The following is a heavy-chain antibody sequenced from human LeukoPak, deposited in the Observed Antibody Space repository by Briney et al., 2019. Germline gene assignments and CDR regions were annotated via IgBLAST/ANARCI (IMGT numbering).Heavy chain of an antibody. CDR1: GFTFSSYG. Sequence: GGSLRLSCAASGFTFSSYGMSWVRQAPGKGLEWVSAISGSGGSTYYADSVKGRFTISRDNSKNTLYLQMNSRRAEDTAVYYCAKARQRYCSGGSCYFDYWGQGTLVTVSS. CDR3: AKARQRYCSGGSCYFDY. J-gene: IGHJ4*02. V-gene: IGHV3-23*01. D-gene: IGHD2-15*01. CDR2: ISGSGGST.